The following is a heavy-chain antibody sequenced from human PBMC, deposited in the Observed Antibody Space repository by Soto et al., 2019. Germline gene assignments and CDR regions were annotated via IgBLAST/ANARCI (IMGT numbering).Heavy chain of an antibody. J-gene: IGHJ6*02. CDR3: AKEGPSYYYGMDV. Sequence: GGSLRLSCAASGFTFSSYAMNWVRQAPGKGLEWVSAISGSGGSTYYADSVKGRFTISRDNSKNTLYLQLNSLRVEDTAVYYCAKEGPSYYYGMDVWRQGTTVTVSS. V-gene: IGHV3-23*01. CDR2: ISGSGGST. CDR1: GFTFSSYA.